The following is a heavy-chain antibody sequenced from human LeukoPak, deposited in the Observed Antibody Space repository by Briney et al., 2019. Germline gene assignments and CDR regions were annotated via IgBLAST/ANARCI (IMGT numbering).Heavy chain of an antibody. D-gene: IGHD2-21*02. J-gene: IGHJ4*02. CDR3: ARVKGVVTAILDY. V-gene: IGHV4-59*01. CDR2: IYYSGST. CDR1: GASISSYY. Sequence: SETLSLTCTVSGASISSYYWSWIRQLPGKGLEWIGYIYYSGSTNYNPSLKSRVTFSVDTSKNQFSLKLISVTAADTAVYYCARVKGVVTAILDYWGQGTLVTVSS.